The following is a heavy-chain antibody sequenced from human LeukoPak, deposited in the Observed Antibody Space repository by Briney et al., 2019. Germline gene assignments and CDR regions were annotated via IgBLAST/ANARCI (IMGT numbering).Heavy chain of an antibody. Sequence: GGSLRLSCAASGFTFSSYAMHWVRQAPGKGLEWVAVISYDGSNKYYADSVKGRFTISRDNSKSTLYLQMNSLRAEDMAVYYCARDGDLAVDATDAFDIWGQGTMVTVSS. V-gene: IGHV3-30-3*01. CDR2: ISYDGSNK. D-gene: IGHD6-19*01. J-gene: IGHJ3*02. CDR3: ARDGDLAVDATDAFDI. CDR1: GFTFSSYA.